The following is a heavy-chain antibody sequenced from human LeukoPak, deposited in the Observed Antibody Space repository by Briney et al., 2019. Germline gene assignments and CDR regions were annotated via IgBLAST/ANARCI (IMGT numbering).Heavy chain of an antibody. CDR2: INRDGIT. D-gene: IGHD3-10*01. V-gene: IGHV4-34*01. CDR1: GGSLSSDF. CDR3: ARASKWFGPGDAFDN. J-gene: IGHJ3*02. Sequence: SETLSLTCAVYGGSLSSDFWSWLRQPPGKGLEWIGEINRDGITNYNTSLKSRVTISVDTSKNQFSLNLRSVTAADTAVYYCARASKWFGPGDAFDNWGQGTVVTVSS.